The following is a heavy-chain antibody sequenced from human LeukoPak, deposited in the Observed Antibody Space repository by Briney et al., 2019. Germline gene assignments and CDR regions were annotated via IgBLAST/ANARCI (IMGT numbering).Heavy chain of an antibody. CDR1: GFTFSSYG. V-gene: IGHV3-30*03. J-gene: IGHJ4*02. D-gene: IGHD1-26*01. CDR3: ARDRNSGSYFDY. Sequence: GGSLRLSCAASGFTFSSYGMHWVRQAPGKGLEWVAVISYDGSNKYYADSVKGRFTISRDNAKNTMYLQMNSLRAEDTAVYYCARDRNSGSYFDYWGQGSLVTVSS. CDR2: ISYDGSNK.